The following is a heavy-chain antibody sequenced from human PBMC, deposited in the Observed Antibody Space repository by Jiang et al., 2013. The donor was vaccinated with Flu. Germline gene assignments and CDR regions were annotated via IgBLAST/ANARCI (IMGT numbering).Heavy chain of an antibody. Sequence: PGLVKPSQTLSLTCTVSGGSISSGSYYWSWIRQPAGKGLEWIGRIYTSGSTNYNPSLKSRVTISVDTSKNQFSLKLSSVTAADTAVYYCARSSWDDWGLIDYWGQGTLVTVSS. CDR1: GGSISSGSYY. CDR3: ARSSWDDWGLIDY. J-gene: IGHJ4*02. D-gene: IGHD7-27*01. CDR2: IYTSGST. V-gene: IGHV4-61*02.